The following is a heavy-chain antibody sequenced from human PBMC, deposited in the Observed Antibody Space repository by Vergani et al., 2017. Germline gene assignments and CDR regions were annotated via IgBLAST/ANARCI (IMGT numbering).Heavy chain of an antibody. CDR2: IYWNDDQ. V-gene: IGHV2-5*04. CDR1: GFSLNTRGVS. J-gene: IGHJ6*03. D-gene: IGHD1-7*01. Sequence: QIPLKESGPTLVKPTQTLTLTCTFSGFSLNTRGVSVAWIRQPPGKALDWLALIYWNDDQHYSPSLNNSVTITKDTSKNQVVLTMTNMDYVDTGTYYCVYXKAECGTTGCFYPFYYYYYMDVWGKGTTVTVSS. CDR3: VYXKAECGTTGCFYPFYYYYYMDV.